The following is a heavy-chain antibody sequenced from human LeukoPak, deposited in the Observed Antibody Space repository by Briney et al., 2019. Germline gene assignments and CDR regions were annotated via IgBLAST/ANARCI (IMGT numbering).Heavy chain of an antibody. Sequence: ASVKVSCKVSGYTLTELSMHWVRQAPGKGLERMGGFDPEDGETIYAQKFQGRVTMTEDTSTDTAYMELSSLRSEDTAVYYCATGPITIFGVPHSRWFDPWGQGTLVTVSS. CDR1: GYTLTELS. CDR3: ATGPITIFGVPHSRWFDP. CDR2: FDPEDGET. V-gene: IGHV1-24*01. D-gene: IGHD3-3*01. J-gene: IGHJ5*02.